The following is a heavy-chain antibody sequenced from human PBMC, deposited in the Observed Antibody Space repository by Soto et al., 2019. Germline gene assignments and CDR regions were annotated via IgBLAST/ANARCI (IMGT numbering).Heavy chain of an antibody. J-gene: IGHJ5*02. CDR2: IYHSGST. V-gene: IGHV4-30-2*01. Sequence: QLQLQESGSGLVKPSQTLSLTCAVSGGSISSGGYSWRWIRQPPGKGLEWIGYIYHSGSTYYNPSLKCRVTISVDRSKNQFSLKLSSVSAADPAVYYCARVPDRWGQGTRVTVSS. CDR3: ARVPDR. D-gene: IGHD2-2*01. CDR1: GGSISSGGYS.